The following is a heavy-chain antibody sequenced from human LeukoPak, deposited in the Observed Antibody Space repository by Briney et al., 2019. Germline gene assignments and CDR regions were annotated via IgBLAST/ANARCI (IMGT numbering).Heavy chain of an antibody. CDR2: ICDSGLT. CDR3: ASGTFDDYGDYDRGDYFDH. CDR1: GGSITSSSSY. D-gene: IGHD4-17*01. Sequence: SETLSLTCTVSGGSITSSSSYWGWVRQPPGKGPEWIGSICDSGLTYDNPSLKCRVSISVDPAKNHFSLKVTSVTAADTAVYYCASGTFDDYGDYDRGDYFDHWGQGTLVTVSS. J-gene: IGHJ4*02. V-gene: IGHV4-39*02.